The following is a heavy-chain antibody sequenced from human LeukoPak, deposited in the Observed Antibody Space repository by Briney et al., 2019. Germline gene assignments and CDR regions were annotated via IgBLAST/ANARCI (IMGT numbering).Heavy chain of an antibody. CDR2: ISSSSSYI. V-gene: IGHV3-21*01. J-gene: IGHJ5*02. CDR1: GFTFSSYS. D-gene: IGHD3-9*01. CDR3: AREVYDIYNWFDP. Sequence: GGSLRLPCAASGFTFSSYSMNWVRQAPGKGLEWVSSISSSSSYIYYADSVKGRFTISRDNAKNSLYLQMNSLRAEDTAVYYCAREVYDIYNWFDPWGQGTLVTVSS.